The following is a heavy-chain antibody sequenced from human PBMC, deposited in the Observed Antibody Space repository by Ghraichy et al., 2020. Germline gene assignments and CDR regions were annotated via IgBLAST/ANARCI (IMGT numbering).Heavy chain of an antibody. CDR2: IVVGSGNT. J-gene: IGHJ4*02. V-gene: IGHV1-58*01. CDR1: TFTFSSFV. Sequence: SVKVSCKASTFTFSSFVVQWVRQARGERLEWIGWIVVGSGNTNYAQKFQERVTITRDMSTRTSYMELSSLRSEDTAVYYCAAGSGGSGGGDHEYWGQGTLVTVSS. D-gene: IGHD3-10*01. CDR3: AAGSGGSGGGDHEY.